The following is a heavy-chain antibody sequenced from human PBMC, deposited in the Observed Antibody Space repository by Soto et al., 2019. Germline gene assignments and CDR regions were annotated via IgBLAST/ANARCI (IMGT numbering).Heavy chain of an antibody. CDR1: GVTFADFI. CDR2: IVPMFGTA. V-gene: IGHV1-69*13. CDR3: ARNGTYSSPLSQYSGMDV. J-gene: IGHJ6*02. Sequence: GASVKVSCKASGVTFADFIMNWVRQTPGQGLEWMGGIVPMFGTATYAEKFKGRVTISATGSTSTAYMELTSLRSEDTAVYYCARNGTYSSPLSQYSGMDVWGQGTTVTVSS. D-gene: IGHD6-13*01.